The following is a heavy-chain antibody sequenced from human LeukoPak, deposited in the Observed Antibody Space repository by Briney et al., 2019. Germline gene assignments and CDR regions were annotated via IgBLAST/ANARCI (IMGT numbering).Heavy chain of an antibody. V-gene: IGHV4-38-2*02. D-gene: IGHD3-3*01. CDR1: GYSISSGYY. CDR3: ARHPPSYYDFWSGYYDITPYYYYYMDV. Sequence: PSETLSLTCTVSGYSISSGYYWGWIRQPPGKGLEWIGSIYHSGSTYYNPSLMSRVTISVDTSKNQFSLKLSSVTAADTAVYYCARHPPSYYDFWSGYYDITPYYYYYMDVWGKGTTVTVSS. J-gene: IGHJ6*03. CDR2: IYHSGST.